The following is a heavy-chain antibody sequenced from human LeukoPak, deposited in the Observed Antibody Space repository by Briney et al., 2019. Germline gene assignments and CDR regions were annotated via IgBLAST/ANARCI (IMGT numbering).Heavy chain of an antibody. Sequence: SVKVSCKASGGTFSSYAISWVRQAPGQGLEWMGRIIPIFGTANYAQKLQGRVTITPNESTSTAYMELSSLISEDTAVYYCARDVDGGYCSGVSCRDYWGQGTLVTVSS. J-gene: IGHJ4*02. CDR1: GGTFSSYA. D-gene: IGHD2-15*01. V-gene: IGHV1-69*01. CDR2: IIPIFGTA. CDR3: ARDVDGGYCSGVSCRDY.